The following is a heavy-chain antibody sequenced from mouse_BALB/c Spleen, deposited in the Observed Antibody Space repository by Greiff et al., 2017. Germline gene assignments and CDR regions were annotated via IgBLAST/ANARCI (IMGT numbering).Heavy chain of an antibody. Sequence: EVQLVESGGGLVKPGGSLKLSCAASGFTFSSYTMSWVRQTPEKRLEWVATISSGGGNTYYPDSVKGRFTISRDNAKNNLYLQMSSLRSEDTALYYCARSNSLLRLQELYYAMDYWGQGTSVTVSS. V-gene: IGHV5-9*03. D-gene: IGHD1-2*01. J-gene: IGHJ4*01. CDR3: ARSNSLLRLQELYYAMDY. CDR2: ISSGGGNT. CDR1: GFTFSSYT.